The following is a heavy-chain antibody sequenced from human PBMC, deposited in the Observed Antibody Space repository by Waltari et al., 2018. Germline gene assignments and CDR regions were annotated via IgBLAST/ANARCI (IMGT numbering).Heavy chain of an antibody. CDR1: GNTFTRHY. Sequence: QVQLVQSGAEGKTPGASGQVSCKASGNTFTRHYHHWERQASGPWLTWMGWMNPNSGNTGYAQKFQGRVTITRNTSISTAYMELSSLRSEDTAVYYCARCASGGYYMELGYWGQGTLVTVSS. V-gene: IGHV1-8*01. D-gene: IGHD3-3*01. CDR2: MNPNSGNT. J-gene: IGHJ4*02. CDR3: ARCASGGYYMELGY.